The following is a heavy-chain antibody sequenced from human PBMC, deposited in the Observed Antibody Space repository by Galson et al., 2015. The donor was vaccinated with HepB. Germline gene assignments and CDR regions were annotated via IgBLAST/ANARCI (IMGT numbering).Heavy chain of an antibody. D-gene: IGHD3-22*01. CDR2: IWYDGSNK. J-gene: IGHJ4*02. CDR1: GFTFSSYG. Sequence: PLRLSCAASGFTFSSYGMHWVRQAPGKGLEWVAVIWYDGSNKYYADSVKGRFTISRDNSKNTLYLQMNSLRAEDTAVYYCARNPYRYSSGYYYFDYWGQGTLVTVSS. CDR3: ARNPYRYSSGYYYFDY. V-gene: IGHV3-33*01.